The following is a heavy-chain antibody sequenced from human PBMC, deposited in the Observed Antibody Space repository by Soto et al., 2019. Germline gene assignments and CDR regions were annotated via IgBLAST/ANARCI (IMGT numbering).Heavy chain of an antibody. J-gene: IGHJ4*02. Sequence: LRLSCAASGFTFSNAWMSWVRQAPGKGLEWVGRIKSKTDGGTTDYAAPVKGRFTISRDDSKNTLYLQMNSLKTEDTAVYYCTTATFENYYDSSGYPYWGQGTLVTVSS. D-gene: IGHD3-22*01. CDR3: TTATFENYYDSSGYPY. V-gene: IGHV3-15*01. CDR1: GFTFSNAW. CDR2: IKSKTDGGTT.